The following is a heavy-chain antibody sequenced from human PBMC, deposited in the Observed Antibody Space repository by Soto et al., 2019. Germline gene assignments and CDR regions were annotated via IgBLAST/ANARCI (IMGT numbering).Heavy chain of an antibody. CDR3: ARGYSGYDYYYYYMDV. J-gene: IGHJ6*03. CDR1: GYTFTSYD. Sequence: QVQLVQSGAEVKKPGASVKVSCKASGYTFTSYDINWVRQATGQGHEWMGWMNPNSGNTGYAQKFQGRVTMTRNTSISTAYMELSSLRSEDTAVYYCARGYSGYDYYYYYMDVWGKGTTVTVSS. V-gene: IGHV1-8*01. CDR2: MNPNSGNT. D-gene: IGHD5-12*01.